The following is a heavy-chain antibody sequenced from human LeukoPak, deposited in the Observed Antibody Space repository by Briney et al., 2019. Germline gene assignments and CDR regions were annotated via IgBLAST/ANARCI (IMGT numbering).Heavy chain of an antibody. CDR2: IDYTWNT. D-gene: IGHD3-22*01. CDR3: ASLDRPGGRTGAVFDI. J-gene: IGHJ3*02. CDR1: GGSISGYH. Sequence: PSETMSLTCTVSGGSISGYHWSWFRQPPGKGLEWIGYIDYTWNTNYSPSLKSRVTMSLDMSKNQFSLEMNSVTAADTAMFYCASLDRPGGRTGAVFDIWGQGTMVTVSS. V-gene: IGHV4-59*08.